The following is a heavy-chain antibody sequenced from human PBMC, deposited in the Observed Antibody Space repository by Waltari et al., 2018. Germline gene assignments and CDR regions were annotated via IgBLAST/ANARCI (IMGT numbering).Heavy chain of an antibody. Sequence: QVQLVESGGGVVQPGRSLRLSCAASGFTFSSYGMHWVRQAPGKGLEWVAVIWYDGSNKYYADSVKGRFTISRDNSKNSLYLQMNSLRAEDTAMYYCAKAGLTGTTSPFDYWGQGTLVTVSS. CDR1: GFTFSSYG. D-gene: IGHD1-7*01. J-gene: IGHJ4*02. V-gene: IGHV3-30*18. CDR3: AKAGLTGTTSPFDY. CDR2: IWYDGSNK.